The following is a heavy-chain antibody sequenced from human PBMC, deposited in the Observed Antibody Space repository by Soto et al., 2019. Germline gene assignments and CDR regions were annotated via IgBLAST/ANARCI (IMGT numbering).Heavy chain of an antibody. D-gene: IGHD3-22*01. CDR3: ARRHPLGGYSNFDY. Sequence: PSETLSLTCAVSGGSISSGGYSWSWIRQPPGKGLEWIGYIYHSGSTNYNPSLKSRVTISVDTSKNQFSLKLSSVTTADTAVYYCARRHPLGGYSNFDYWGQGTLVTVST. CDR1: GGSISSGGYS. CDR2: IYHSGST. J-gene: IGHJ4*02. V-gene: IGHV4-30-2*01.